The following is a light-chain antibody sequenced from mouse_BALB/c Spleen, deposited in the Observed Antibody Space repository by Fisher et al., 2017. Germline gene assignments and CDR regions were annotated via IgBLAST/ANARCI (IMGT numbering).Light chain of an antibody. Sequence: IVMTQSPAIMSASLGEEITLTCSASSSVSYMHWYQQKSGTSPKLLIYSTSNLASGVPSRFSGSGSGTFYSLTISSVQAEDLAVYYCKQSYNLWTFGGGTKLEIK. J-gene: IGKJ1*01. CDR1: SSVSY. V-gene: IGKV4-80*01. CDR3: KQSYNLWT. CDR2: STS.